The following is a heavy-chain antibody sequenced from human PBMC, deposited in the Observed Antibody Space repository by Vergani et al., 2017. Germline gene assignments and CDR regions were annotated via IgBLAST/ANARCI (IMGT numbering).Heavy chain of an antibody. CDR3: AKYLRDSTDGLPDS. Sequence: QVQLVESAGGVVQPGGSLRLSCAASGFTFSNFGMHWIRQAPGKGLEWLAYIGKDGINTRYRYAVKGRFTVSRDISKDILYLQMNSLRREDTALYYCAKYLRDSTDGLPDSWGPGTLVIVSS. V-gene: IGHV3-30*02. CDR1: GFTFSNFG. J-gene: IGHJ4*02. CDR2: IGKDGINT. D-gene: IGHD2-21*02.